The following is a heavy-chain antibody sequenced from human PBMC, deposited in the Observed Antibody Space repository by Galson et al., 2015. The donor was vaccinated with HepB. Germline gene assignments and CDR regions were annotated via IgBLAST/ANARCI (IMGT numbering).Heavy chain of an antibody. CDR3: ARARTSSSWYSAFDI. CDR1: GFTFSSYG. V-gene: IGHV3-33*08. J-gene: IGHJ3*02. CDR2: IWYDGSNK. Sequence: LRLSCAASGFTFSSYGMHWVRQAPGKGLEWVAVIWYDGSNKYYADSVKGRFTISRDNSKNTLYLQMNSLRAEDTAVYYCARARTSSSWYSAFDIWGQGTMVTVSS. D-gene: IGHD6-13*01.